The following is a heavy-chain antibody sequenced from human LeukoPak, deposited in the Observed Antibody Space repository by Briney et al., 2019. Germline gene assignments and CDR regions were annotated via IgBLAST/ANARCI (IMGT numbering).Heavy chain of an antibody. CDR3: ASNYGSGSYFDY. V-gene: IGHV1-46*03. CDR1: GYTFTSYY. Sequence: ASVKVSCKASGYTFTSYYMHWVRQAPGQGLEWMGIINPSGGSTSYAQKLQARVTMTSDTSTSTVYMELSSLSSEDTAVYYCASNYGSGSYFDYWGQGTLVTVSS. J-gene: IGHJ4*02. D-gene: IGHD3-10*01. CDR2: INPSGGST.